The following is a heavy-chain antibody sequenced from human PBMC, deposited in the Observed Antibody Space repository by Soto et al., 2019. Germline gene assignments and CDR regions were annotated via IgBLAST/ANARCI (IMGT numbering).Heavy chain of an antibody. CDR3: AREYYYDSSGYSSGMDV. D-gene: IGHD3-22*01. J-gene: IGHJ6*02. V-gene: IGHV4-30-2*01. CDR2: IYHSGST. CDR1: GGSISSGGYS. Sequence: QLQLQESGSGLVKPSQTLSLTCAVSGGSISSGGYSWSWIRQPPGKGLEWIGYIYHSGSTYYNPSLKSRVTISVDRSKNQCSLKLSSVTAADTAVYYCAREYYYDSSGYSSGMDVWGQGTTVTVSS.